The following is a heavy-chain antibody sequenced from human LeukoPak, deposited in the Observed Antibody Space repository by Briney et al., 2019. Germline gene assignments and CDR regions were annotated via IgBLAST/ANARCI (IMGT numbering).Heavy chain of an antibody. CDR2: IYSSGST. Sequence: SETLSLTCTVSGDSINNYYWSWIRQAAGKGLEWIGRIYSSGSTNYNPSLKSRVTVSVDTSKDQLSLKLSSVTVADTAVYYCARGFTMVRGPYGWFDPWGQGAQVTVSS. J-gene: IGHJ5*02. CDR3: ARGFTMVRGPYGWFDP. V-gene: IGHV4-4*07. D-gene: IGHD3-10*01. CDR1: GDSINNYY.